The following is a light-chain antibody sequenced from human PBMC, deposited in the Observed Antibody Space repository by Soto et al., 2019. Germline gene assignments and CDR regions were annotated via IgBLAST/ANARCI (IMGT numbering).Light chain of an antibody. CDR1: CSNIGENY. CDR2: DTN. J-gene: IGLJ1*01. V-gene: IGLV1-51*01. CDR3: ATWDSSLSGFV. Sequence: QSVLTRPPSVSAAPGQKVTISFSGSCSNIGENYVSWYQQLPGTAPKLLIYDTNKRPSGIPDRFSGSKSGTSATLGITGLQTGDEADYYCATWDSSLSGFVFGSGTKVTVL.